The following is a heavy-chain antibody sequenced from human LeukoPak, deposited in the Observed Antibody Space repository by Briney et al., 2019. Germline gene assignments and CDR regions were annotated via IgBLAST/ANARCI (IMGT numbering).Heavy chain of an antibody. Sequence: GGSLRLSCAPSGFTLGNYNMNWVRQAPEKGLEWASSISSSSTYIYYADSVKGRFTISRDNVKNSLYLQINSLRAEDTALYYCARNPPGAYYDSSGHYPAPFDYWGQGTLVTVSS. CDR1: GFTLGNYN. V-gene: IGHV3-21*01. J-gene: IGHJ4*02. CDR2: ISSSSTYI. CDR3: ARNPPGAYYDSSGHYPAPFDY. D-gene: IGHD3-22*01.